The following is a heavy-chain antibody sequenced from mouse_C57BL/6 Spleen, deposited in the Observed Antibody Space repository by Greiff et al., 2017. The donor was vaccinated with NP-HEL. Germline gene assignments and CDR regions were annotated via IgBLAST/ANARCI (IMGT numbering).Heavy chain of an antibody. V-gene: IGHV1-55*01. Sequence: QVQLQQPGAELVKPGASVKMSCKASGYTFTSYWITWVKQRPGQGLEWIGDIYPGSGCTNYIEKFKGKATLTVDTSSSTAYMQLSSLTSEDSAVYCCARRGSSAWFAYWGQGTLVTVSA. J-gene: IGHJ3*01. CDR1: GYTFTSYW. CDR2: IYPGSGCT. CDR3: ARRGSSAWFAY. D-gene: IGHD1-3*01.